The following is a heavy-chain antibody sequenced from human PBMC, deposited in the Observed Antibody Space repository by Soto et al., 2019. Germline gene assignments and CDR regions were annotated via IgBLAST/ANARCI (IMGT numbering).Heavy chain of an antibody. J-gene: IGHJ4*02. CDR1: GYTFTGYH. CDR2: INPDGGAT. CDR3: ATRLPTDF. D-gene: IGHD4-17*01. Sequence: GASVNVSCKXSGYTFTGYHIFWVRQAPGQGLEWVGWINPDGGATSYAPKFQGRITLTSDTSISTAYMELSRLRSDDTAIYYCATRLPTDFWGQGTLVTVSS. V-gene: IGHV1-2*02.